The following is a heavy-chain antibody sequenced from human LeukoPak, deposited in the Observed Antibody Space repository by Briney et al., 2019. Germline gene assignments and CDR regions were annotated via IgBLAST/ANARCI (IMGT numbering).Heavy chain of an antibody. CDR2: IYYSGTT. D-gene: IGHD5-24*01. Sequence: PSETVSLTCTVSGGSISSSNNYWGWVRQPPGKGLECIGSIYYSGTTYYTPSLKSRVTISVDTSKNPFSLELSSVTAADTAVYYCARHEEEDGYNAKTFDYWGQGTLVTVSS. CDR3: ARHEEEDGYNAKTFDY. J-gene: IGHJ4*02. CDR1: GGSISSSNNY. V-gene: IGHV4-39*01.